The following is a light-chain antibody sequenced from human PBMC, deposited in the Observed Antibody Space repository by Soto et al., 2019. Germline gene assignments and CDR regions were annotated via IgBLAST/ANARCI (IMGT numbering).Light chain of an antibody. CDR3: ETWDSNTHV. Sequence: QPVLTQSSSASASLGSSVKLTCTLSSGHSSYIIAWHQQQPGKAPRYLMKLEGSGSYNKGSGVPDRFSGSSSGADRYLTXSNLQFEDEADYYCETWDSNTHVFGGGTKLTVL. CDR1: SGHSSYI. J-gene: IGLJ3*02. CDR2: LEGSGSY. V-gene: IGLV4-60*02.